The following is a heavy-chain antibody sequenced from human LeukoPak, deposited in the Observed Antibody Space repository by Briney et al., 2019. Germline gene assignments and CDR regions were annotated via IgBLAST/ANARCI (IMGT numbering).Heavy chain of an antibody. CDR1: GYTFTGYY. J-gene: IGHJ5*02. Sequence: ASVKVSCKASGYTFTGYYMHWVRQAPGQGLEWMGWINPNSGGTNYAQKFQGRVTMTRDTSISTAYMELSRLRSDDTAVYYCARVQGDSTFNWFDPWGQGTLVTVSS. V-gene: IGHV1-2*02. D-gene: IGHD2/OR15-2a*01. CDR3: ARVQGDSTFNWFDP. CDR2: INPNSGGT.